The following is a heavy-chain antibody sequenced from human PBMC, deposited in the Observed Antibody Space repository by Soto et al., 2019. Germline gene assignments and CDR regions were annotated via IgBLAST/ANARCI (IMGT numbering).Heavy chain of an antibody. V-gene: IGHV3-11*01. J-gene: IGHJ4*02. CDR2: ISSSARTI. CDR1: GFTLSDYY. Sequence: QVQLVESGGGLVKPGGSLRLSGAASGFTLSDYYMSWFRQAPGKGLEWISFISSSARTIYYADSAKGSFTISRDNAKNSLYLKLNILGAGDSSCYNDTRNSEHFDSWGQGVLVTVSS. D-gene: IGHD6-13*01. CDR3: TRNSEHFDS.